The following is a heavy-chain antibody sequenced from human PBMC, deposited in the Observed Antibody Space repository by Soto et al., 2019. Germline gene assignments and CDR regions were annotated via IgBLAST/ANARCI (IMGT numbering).Heavy chain of an antibody. CDR3: ARDSRDYGSPFDI. V-gene: IGHV4-59*01. D-gene: IGHD4-17*01. CDR2: IYYSGST. CDR1: GCSISSYY. Sequence: SETLSLTCTVSGCSISSYYWSWIRQPPGKGLEWIGYIYYSGSTNYNPSLKSRVTISVDTSKNQFSLKLSSVTAADTAVYYCARDSRDYGSPFDIWGQGTMVT. J-gene: IGHJ3*02.